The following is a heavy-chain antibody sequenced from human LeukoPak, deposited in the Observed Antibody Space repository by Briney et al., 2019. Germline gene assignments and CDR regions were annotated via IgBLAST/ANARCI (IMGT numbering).Heavy chain of an antibody. V-gene: IGHV3-9*01. D-gene: IGHD3-3*01. CDR2: ISWNSGSI. CDR3: ARDLLTYDFWSGYGY. Sequence: PGGSLRLSCAASGFTFDDYAMHWVRQAPGKGLEGVSGISWNSGSIGYADSVKGRFTISRDNAKNTLYLQMNSLRAEDTAVYYCARDLLTYDFWSGYGYWGQGTLVTVSS. CDR1: GFTFDDYA. J-gene: IGHJ4*02.